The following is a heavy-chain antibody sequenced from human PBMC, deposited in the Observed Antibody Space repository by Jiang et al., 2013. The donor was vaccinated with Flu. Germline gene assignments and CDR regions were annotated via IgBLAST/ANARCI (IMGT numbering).Heavy chain of an antibody. V-gene: IGHV1-18*04. J-gene: IGHJ4*02. Sequence: SGAEVKKPGASVKVSCKASGNTFTSYGISWVRQAPGQGLEWMGWISAHNGYTNYAQKLQGRVTMTTDTSTSTVYMELSSLRSEDTAVYYCARGGYCSSTSCYTFDYWGQGTLVTVSS. D-gene: IGHD2-2*01. CDR1: GNTFTSYG. CDR2: ISAHNGYT. CDR3: ARGGYCSSTSCYTFDY.